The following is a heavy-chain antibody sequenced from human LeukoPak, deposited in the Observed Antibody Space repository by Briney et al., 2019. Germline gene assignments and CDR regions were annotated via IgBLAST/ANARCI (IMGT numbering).Heavy chain of an antibody. CDR1: GFTFNSYA. J-gene: IGHJ4*02. D-gene: IGHD3-16*01. CDR3: AVLGGPR. CDR2: IGDSGGST. Sequence: GGSLRLSCAASGFTFNSYAISWVRQAPGKGLEWVSTIGDSGGSTYYVDSVKGRFTISRDNSKNTLYLQMNSLRAEDAAIYYCAVLGGPRWGPGNPVTVSS. V-gene: IGHV3-23*01.